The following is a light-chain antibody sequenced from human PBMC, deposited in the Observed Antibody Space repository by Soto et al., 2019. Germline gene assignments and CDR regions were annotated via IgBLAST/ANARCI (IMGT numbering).Light chain of an antibody. V-gene: IGKV3-15*01. Sequence: EIVLTQSPGTLSLSPGERATLSCRASQSVPSNSLAWYQQKPGQAPRFLIYGASTRATGIPARFSGSGSGTEFTLTISSLQSEDFAVYYCQQYDNWPLTFGGGTKVDIK. J-gene: IGKJ4*01. CDR3: QQYDNWPLT. CDR2: GAS. CDR1: QSVPSN.